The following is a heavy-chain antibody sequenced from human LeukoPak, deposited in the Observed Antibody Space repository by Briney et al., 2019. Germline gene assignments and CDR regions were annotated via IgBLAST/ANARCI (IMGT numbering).Heavy chain of an antibody. D-gene: IGHD3-22*01. J-gene: IGHJ4*02. Sequence: ASVKVSCEASGYTFANYRITWVRQAPGQGLEWMGWVNPNSGATNYAQKFQGRVTMTRDTSLSTVYVELTWLTSDDTAVYYCARGVYYDSSGYYSDYWGQGTLVTVSS. CDR1: GYTFANYR. V-gene: IGHV1-2*02. CDR2: VNPNSGAT. CDR3: ARGVYYDSSGYYSDY.